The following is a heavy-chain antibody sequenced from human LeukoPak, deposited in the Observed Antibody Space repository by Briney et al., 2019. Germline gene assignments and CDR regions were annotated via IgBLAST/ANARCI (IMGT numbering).Heavy chain of an antibody. Sequence: SETLSLTCTVSGDSVSSTGYYWGWIRQPPGKGLEWIGYIYYSGSTYYNPSLKSRVTISVDTSKNQFSLKLSSVTAADTAVYYCARALAAAFDYWGQGTLVTVSS. CDR1: GDSVSSTGYY. J-gene: IGHJ4*02. CDR3: ARALAAAFDY. CDR2: IYYSGST. V-gene: IGHV4-31*03. D-gene: IGHD2-2*01.